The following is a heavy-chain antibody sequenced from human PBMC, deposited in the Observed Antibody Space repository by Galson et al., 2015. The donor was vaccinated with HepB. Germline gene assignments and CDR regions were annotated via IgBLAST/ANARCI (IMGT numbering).Heavy chain of an antibody. D-gene: IGHD2-15*01. Sequence: SLRLSCAASGFTFSSYSMNWVRQAPGKGLEWVSSISSSSSYIYYADSVKGRFTISRDNAKNSLYLQMNSLRAEDTAVYYCARAPAGGVVVAALEVWGQGTLVTVSS. CDR3: ARAPAGGVVVAALEV. V-gene: IGHV3-21*01. J-gene: IGHJ4*02. CDR2: ISSSSSYI. CDR1: GFTFSSYS.